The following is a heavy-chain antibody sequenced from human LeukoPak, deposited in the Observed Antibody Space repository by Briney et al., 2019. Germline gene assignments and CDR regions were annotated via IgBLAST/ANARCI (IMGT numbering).Heavy chain of an antibody. J-gene: IGHJ4*02. CDR3: AKDKGYFDWLSYFDY. CDR1: GFTFSNYA. CDR2: ISGSGGST. V-gene: IGHV3-23*01. D-gene: IGHD3-9*01. Sequence: GGSLRLSCAASGFTFSNYAMSRVRQAPGKGLEWVSAISGSGGSTYYADSVKGRFTISRDNSKNTLYLQMNSLRAEDTAVYYCAKDKGYFDWLSYFDYWGQGTLVTVSS.